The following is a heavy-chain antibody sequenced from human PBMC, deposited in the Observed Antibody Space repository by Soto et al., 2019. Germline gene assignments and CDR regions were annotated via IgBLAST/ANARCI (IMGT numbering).Heavy chain of an antibody. J-gene: IGHJ3*02. V-gene: IGHV3-23*01. CDR1: GFTFSSYA. CDR2: ISGSGGST. D-gene: IGHD2-2*01. Sequence: PGGSLRLSCAASGFTFSSYAMSWVRQAPGKGLEWVSAISGSGGSTYYADSVKGRFTISRDNSKNTLYLQMNSLRAEDTAVYYFAKDLVEGYCSSTSCNDAFDIWGQGTMVTVSS. CDR3: AKDLVEGYCSSTSCNDAFDI.